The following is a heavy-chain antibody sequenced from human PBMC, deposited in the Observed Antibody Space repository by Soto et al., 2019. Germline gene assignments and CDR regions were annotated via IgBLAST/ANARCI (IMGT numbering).Heavy chain of an antibody. D-gene: IGHD5-12*01. CDR1: GGTFSSYA. Sequence: PEKVSCKASGGTFSSYAISWVRQAPGQGLEWMGGIIPIFGTANYAQKFQGRVTITADESTSTAYMELSSLRSEHTAVYYCARVLVSGYDLTGDYYFYYRGQGTLVTVSS. CDR2: IIPIFGTA. J-gene: IGHJ4*02. V-gene: IGHV1-69*13. CDR3: ARVLVSGYDLTGDYYFYY.